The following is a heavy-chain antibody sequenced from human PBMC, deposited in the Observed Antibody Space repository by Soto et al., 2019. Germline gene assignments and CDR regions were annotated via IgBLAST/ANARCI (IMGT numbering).Heavy chain of an antibody. CDR2: IKSKTDGGTT. V-gene: IGHV3-15*07. J-gene: IGHJ6*02. Sequence: PGGSLRLSCAASGFTFSNAWMNWVRQAPGKGLEWVGRIKSKTDGGTTDYAAPVKGRFTISRDDSKNTLYLQMNSLKTEDTAVYYCTTTRTYYYYYYGMDVWGQGTTVTVSS. CDR1: GFTFSNAW. CDR3: TTTRTYYYYYYGMDV. D-gene: IGHD2-8*01.